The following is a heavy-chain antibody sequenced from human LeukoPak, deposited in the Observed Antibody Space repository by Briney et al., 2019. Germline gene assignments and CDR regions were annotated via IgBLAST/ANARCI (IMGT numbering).Heavy chain of an antibody. V-gene: IGHV3-33*01. CDR2: IWYDGSDK. Sequence: GRSLRLSCAASGFTFSSYGTHWVRQAPGKGLEWVAVIWYDGSDKYYTDSVKGRFTISRDNSKNTLYLQMNSLRAEDTAIYYCARAGDAFDIWGQGTMVTVSS. CDR3: ARAGDAFDI. J-gene: IGHJ3*02. CDR1: GFTFSSYG.